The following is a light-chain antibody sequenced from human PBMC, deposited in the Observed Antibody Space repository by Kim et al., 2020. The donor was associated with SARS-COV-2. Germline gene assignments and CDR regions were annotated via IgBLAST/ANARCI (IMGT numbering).Light chain of an antibody. CDR1: KLGEKY. CDR2: QDT. J-gene: IGLJ2*01. Sequence: SYELTQPPSVSVFPGQTANITCSGDKLGEKYACWYQQKPGHSPVLVIHQDTKRPSGIPERFSGSNSGNTATLTISETQAMDEADYYCQAWDSSTVIFGGGTQLTVL. V-gene: IGLV3-1*01. CDR3: QAWDSSTVI.